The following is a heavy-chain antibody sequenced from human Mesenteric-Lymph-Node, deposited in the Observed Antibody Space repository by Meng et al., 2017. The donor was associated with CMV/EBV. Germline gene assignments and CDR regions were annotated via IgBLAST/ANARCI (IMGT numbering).Heavy chain of an antibody. D-gene: IGHD2-2*01. CDR3: ARGGPAANYYYYGMDV. CDR1: GGSISTTNYY. Sequence: SETLSLTCSVSGGSISTTNYYWGWIRQSPGKGLEWIGNVYYTRSTYYNLSLKSRVTISVDTSQNQFSLELRSVTAADTAVYYCARGGPAANYYYYGMDVWGQGTTVTVSS. CDR2: VYYTRST. V-gene: IGHV4-39*07. J-gene: IGHJ6*02.